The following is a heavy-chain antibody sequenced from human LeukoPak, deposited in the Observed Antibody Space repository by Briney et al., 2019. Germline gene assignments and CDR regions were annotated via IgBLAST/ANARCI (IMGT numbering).Heavy chain of an antibody. CDR1: VFTFINSW. V-gene: IGHV3-52*01. D-gene: IGHD2-2*01. J-gene: IGHJ3*02. CDR3: VRGVGSSTSCYVRAFDI. Sequence: PGGSLRLSFAAPVFTFINSWMPSVCQAPAKGVGWVADIKCDGSEKCYVDSVKGRLTISRDNAKNSLYLQVNSLKAEDMTVYYCVRGVGSSTSCYVRAFDIWGQGTMVTVSS. CDR2: IKCDGSEK.